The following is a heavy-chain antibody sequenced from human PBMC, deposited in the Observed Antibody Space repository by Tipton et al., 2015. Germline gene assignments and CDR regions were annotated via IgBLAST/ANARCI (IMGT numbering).Heavy chain of an antibody. CDR2: ISGGGGIT. CDR3: AKDRYCGGGTCYYSYFDY. CDR1: GFTFGSYA. Sequence: SLRLSCAASGFTFGSYAMDWVRQAPGKGLEWVSGISGGGGITYYADSVKGRFTISRDNSKNTLYLQMNSLRAEDTAVYYCAKDRYCGGGTCYYSYFDYWGQGTLVTVSS. J-gene: IGHJ4*02. V-gene: IGHV3-23*01. D-gene: IGHD2-15*01.